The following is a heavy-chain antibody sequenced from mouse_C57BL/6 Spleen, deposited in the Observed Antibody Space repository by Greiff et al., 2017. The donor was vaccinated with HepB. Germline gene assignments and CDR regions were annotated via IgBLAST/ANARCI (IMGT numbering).Heavy chain of an antibody. CDR2: IWTGGGT. CDR1: GFSLTSYA. D-gene: IGHD1-1*01. J-gene: IGHJ2*01. V-gene: IGHV2-9-1*01. Sequence: VMLVESGPGLVAPSQSLSITCTVSGFSLTSYAISWVRQPPGKGLEWLGVIWTGGGTNYNSALKSRLSISKDNSKSQVFLKMNSLQTDDTARYYCARNPYGSSSYYGYLDYWGQGTTLTVSS. CDR3: ARNPYGSSSYYGYLDY.